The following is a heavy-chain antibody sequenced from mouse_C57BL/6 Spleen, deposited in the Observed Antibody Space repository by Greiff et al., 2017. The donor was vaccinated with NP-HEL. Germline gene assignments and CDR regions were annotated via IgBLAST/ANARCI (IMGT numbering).Heavy chain of an antibody. CDR3: ARDGATVALDY. J-gene: IGHJ2*01. D-gene: IGHD1-1*01. V-gene: IGHV3-6*01. CDR1: GYSITSGYY. CDR2: ISYDGSN. Sequence: EVQLQESGPGLVKPSQSLSLTCSVTGYSITSGYYWNWIRQFPGNKLEWMGYISYDGSNNYNPSLKNRISITRDTSKNQFFLKLNSVTTEDTATYYCARDGATVALDYWGQGTTLTVSS.